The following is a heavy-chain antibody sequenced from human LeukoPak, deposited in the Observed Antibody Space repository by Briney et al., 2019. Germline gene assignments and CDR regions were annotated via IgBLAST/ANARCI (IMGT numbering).Heavy chain of an antibody. Sequence: ASVKVSCKASGYTFTSYGISWVRQAPGQGLEWMGWISAYNGKTNYAQKLQGRDTMTTDTSTSTAYMELRSLRSDDTAVYYCARGAGDYDFWSGYYVYYYYYGMDVWGQGTTVTVSS. CDR1: GYTFTSYG. CDR2: ISAYNGKT. CDR3: ARGAGDYDFWSGYYVYYYYYGMDV. D-gene: IGHD3-3*01. V-gene: IGHV1-18*01. J-gene: IGHJ6*02.